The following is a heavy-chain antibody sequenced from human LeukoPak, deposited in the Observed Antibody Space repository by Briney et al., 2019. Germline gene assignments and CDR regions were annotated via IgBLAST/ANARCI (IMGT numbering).Heavy chain of an antibody. V-gene: IGHV1-18*01. J-gene: IGHJ5*02. CDR2: ISAYNGNT. D-gene: IGHD3-10*01. CDR1: GGTFSSYA. CDR3: ARNTMVRGVPNWFDP. Sequence: ASVKVSCKASGGTFSSYAISWVRQAPGQGLEWMGWISAYNGNTNYAQKLQGRVTMTTDTSTSTAYMELRSLRSDDTAVYYCARNTMVRGVPNWFDPWGQGTLVTVSS.